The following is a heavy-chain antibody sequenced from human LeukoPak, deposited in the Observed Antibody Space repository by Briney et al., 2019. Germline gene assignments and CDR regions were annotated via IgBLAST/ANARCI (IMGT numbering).Heavy chain of an antibody. CDR1: GFTFSSYA. CDR3: AKVPLMVRGVIWWFDP. J-gene: IGHJ5*02. V-gene: IGHV3-23*01. Sequence: GGSLRLSCAASGFTFSSYAMSWARQAPGKGLEWVSAISGSGGSTYYADSVKGRFTISRDNSKNTLYLQMNSLRAEDTAVYYCAKVPLMVRGVIWWFDPWGQGTLVTVSS. D-gene: IGHD3-10*01. CDR2: ISGSGGST.